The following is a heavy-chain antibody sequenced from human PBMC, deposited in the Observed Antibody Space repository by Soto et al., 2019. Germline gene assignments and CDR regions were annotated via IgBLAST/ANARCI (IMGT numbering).Heavy chain of an antibody. CDR1: GGTFSSYA. J-gene: IGHJ1*01. CDR3: ARDASYYYDSSGYTPRAEYFQH. V-gene: IGHV1-69*13. Sequence: SVKVSCKASGGTFSSYAISWVRQAPGQGLEWMGGIIPIFGTANYAQKFQGRVTITADESTSTAYMELSSLRSEDTAVYYCARDASYYYDSSGYTPRAEYFQHWGQGTLVAVSS. CDR2: IIPIFGTA. D-gene: IGHD3-22*01.